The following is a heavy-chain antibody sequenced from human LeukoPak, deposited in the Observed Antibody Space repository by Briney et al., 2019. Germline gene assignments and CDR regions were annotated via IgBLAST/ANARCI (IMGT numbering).Heavy chain of an antibody. D-gene: IGHD6-6*01. Sequence: GGSLRLSCAASGFTFSSYGMHWVRQAPGKGLEWVAFIRYDGSNKYYADSVKGRFTISRDNSKNTLYLQMNSLRAEDTAVYYCAKDPSSSYWFDPWGQGTLVTVSS. J-gene: IGHJ5*02. V-gene: IGHV3-30*02. CDR3: AKDPSSSYWFDP. CDR1: GFTFSSYG. CDR2: IRYDGSNK.